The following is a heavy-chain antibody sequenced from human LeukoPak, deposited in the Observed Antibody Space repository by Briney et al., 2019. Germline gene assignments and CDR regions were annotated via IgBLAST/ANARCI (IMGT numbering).Heavy chain of an antibody. CDR2: ISSSGSYI. CDR3: AELGITMIGGV. V-gene: IGHV3-21*01. Sequence: GGSLRLSCAASGFTFSSFEMNWVRQAPGKGLEWVSSISSSGSYIYYADSVKGRFTISRDNAKNSLYLQMNSLRAEDTAVYYCAELGITMIGGVWGKGTTVTISS. D-gene: IGHD3-10*02. J-gene: IGHJ6*04. CDR1: GFTFSSFE.